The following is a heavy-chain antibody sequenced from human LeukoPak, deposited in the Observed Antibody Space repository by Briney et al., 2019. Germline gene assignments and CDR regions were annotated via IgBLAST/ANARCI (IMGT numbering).Heavy chain of an antibody. CDR3: AKAAAAVVSVYGMDV. CDR1: GFTFSSYA. CDR2: ISGSGGST. V-gene: IGHV3-23*01. Sequence: GGSLRLSCAASGFTFSSYAIHWVRQAPGKGLEWVSAISGSGGSTYYADSVKGRFTISRDNSKNTLYLQMNSLRAEDTAVYYCAKAAAAVVSVYGMDVWGQGTTVTVSS. D-gene: IGHD6-13*01. J-gene: IGHJ6*02.